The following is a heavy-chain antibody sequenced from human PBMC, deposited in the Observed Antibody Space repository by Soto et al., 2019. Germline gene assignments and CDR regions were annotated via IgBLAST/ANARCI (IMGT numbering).Heavy chain of an antibody. V-gene: IGHV4-39*01. CDR1: GGSISSSSYY. CDR2: IYYSGST. J-gene: IGHJ3*02. Sequence: SETLSVTCTVSGGSISSSSYYWVWIRQPPGKGLEWIGSIYYSGSTYYNPSLKSRVTISVDTSKNQFSLKLSSVTAADTAVYYCARFPLDHDAFDIWGQGTMVT. CDR3: ARFPLDHDAFDI.